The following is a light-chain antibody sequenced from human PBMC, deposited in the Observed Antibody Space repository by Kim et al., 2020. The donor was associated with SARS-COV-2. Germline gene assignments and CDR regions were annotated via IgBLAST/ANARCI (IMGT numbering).Light chain of an antibody. CDR3: KKYNSAPRK. CDR2: AAS. J-gene: IGKJ1*01. Sequence: CEGDRETNTCRARQGISNNLARYQQKPGKVPKVLIYAASTVQSGDTSRFSGRGSGTDFTLTNSSLQAEDVATYYCKKYNSAPRKLGQGTKVDIK. CDR1: QGISNN. V-gene: IGKV1-27*01.